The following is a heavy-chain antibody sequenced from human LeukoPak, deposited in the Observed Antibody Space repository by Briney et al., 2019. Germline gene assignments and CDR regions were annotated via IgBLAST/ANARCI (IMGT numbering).Heavy chain of an antibody. CDR1: GGSFSGYY. D-gene: IGHD5-12*01. CDR2: INHSGST. CDR3: ARHIAFSYYFDY. V-gene: IGHV4-34*01. J-gene: IGHJ4*02. Sequence: AETLSLTCAVYGGSFSGYYWSWIRQPPGKGLEWIGEINHSGSTNYNPALKSRVTISVDTSKNQSSLKLSSVTAADTAVYYCARHIAFSYYFDYWGQGTLVTVSS.